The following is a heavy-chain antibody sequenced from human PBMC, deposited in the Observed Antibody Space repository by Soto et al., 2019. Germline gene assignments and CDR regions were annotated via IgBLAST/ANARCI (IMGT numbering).Heavy chain of an antibody. CDR2: TYHSGST. J-gene: IGHJ5*02. D-gene: IGHD6-13*01. V-gene: IGHV4-4*02. Sequence: QVQLQESGPGLVKPSGTLSLTCAVSGGSISSTNWWSWVRQPPGKGLEWIGDTYHSGSTNYNPSLKSRVTISVDKSKNQFSLKLSSVTAADTAVYYCARVIATAVHWFDPWGQGTLVTVSS. CDR3: ARVIATAVHWFDP. CDR1: GGSISSTNW.